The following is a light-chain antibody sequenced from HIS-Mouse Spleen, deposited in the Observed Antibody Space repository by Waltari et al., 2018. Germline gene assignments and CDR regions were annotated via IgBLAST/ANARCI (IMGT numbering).Light chain of an antibody. CDR1: SSDVGSYNL. CDR3: CSYAGSSTWV. Sequence: QSALTQPASVSGSPGQSITISCTGTSSDVGSYNLVSWYQQHPGKAPKLIIYEGSKRTSGVSNRFSGSKSGNTASLTSSGRQAEDEADYYCCSYAGSSTWVFGGGTKLTVL. CDR2: EGS. V-gene: IGLV2-23*01. J-gene: IGLJ3*02.